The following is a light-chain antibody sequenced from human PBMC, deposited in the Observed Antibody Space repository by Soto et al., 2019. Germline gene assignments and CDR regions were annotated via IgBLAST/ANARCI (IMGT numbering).Light chain of an antibody. J-gene: IGKJ4*01. Sequence: EIVFTQSPPTRSFSPLGIATLSCRASQSVSSYLAWYQQKPGQAPRLLIYDASNRATGIPARFSGSGSGTDFTLTISSLETEDFAVYYCQQSSNWPTFGGGTKVDIK. V-gene: IGKV3-11*01. CDR1: QSVSSY. CDR3: QQSSNWPT. CDR2: DAS.